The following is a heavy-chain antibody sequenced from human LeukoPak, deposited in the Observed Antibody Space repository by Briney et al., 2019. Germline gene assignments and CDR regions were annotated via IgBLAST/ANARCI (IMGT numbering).Heavy chain of an antibody. CDR1: GGTFSSYA. J-gene: IGHJ4*02. CDR2: ISAYNGNT. CDR3: ARGASYGDYTY. V-gene: IGHV1-18*01. Sequence: GPVKVSCKASGGTFSSYAISWVRQAPGQGLEWMGWISAYNGNTNYAQKLQGRVTMTTDTSTSTAYMELRSLRSDDTAVYYCARGASYGDYTYWGQGTLVTVSS. D-gene: IGHD4-17*01.